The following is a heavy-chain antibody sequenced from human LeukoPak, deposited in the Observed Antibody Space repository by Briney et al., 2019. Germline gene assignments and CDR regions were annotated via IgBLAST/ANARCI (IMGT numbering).Heavy chain of an antibody. CDR1: GFTFSRYW. Sequence: GGSLRLSCAGSGFTFSRYWMSWVRQAPGKGLEWGANIKQDGRAKYYVDSVKGRFTTSRDNAKNSLYLQMNSLRVEDTAVYYCARDSTSDSLGYWGQGTLVIVSS. J-gene: IGHJ4*02. D-gene: IGHD2-21*01. V-gene: IGHV3-7*01. CDR3: ARDSTSDSLGY. CDR2: IKQDGRAK.